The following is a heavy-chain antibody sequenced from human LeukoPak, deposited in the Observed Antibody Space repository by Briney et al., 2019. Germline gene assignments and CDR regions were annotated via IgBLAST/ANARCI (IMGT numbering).Heavy chain of an antibody. CDR1: GYTFTIYG. CDR2: ISAYNGNT. CDR3: ARERLPSQYFPFHF. V-gene: IGHV1-18*04. J-gene: IGHJ4*02. Sequence: ASVTVSFKASGYTFTIYGISWVRQARGQGGEWMGWISAYNGNTNYTQRLPRRLTMTTDTSTSTPYIELRSLRSDHTAVYYCARERLPSQYFPFHFWGRGTLLTLSS. D-gene: IGHD2/OR15-2a*01.